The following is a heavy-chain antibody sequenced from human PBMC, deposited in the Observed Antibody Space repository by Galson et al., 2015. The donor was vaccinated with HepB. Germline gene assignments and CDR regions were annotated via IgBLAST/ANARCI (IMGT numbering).Heavy chain of an antibody. J-gene: IGHJ2*01. D-gene: IGHD6-19*01. CDR2: IIPIFGTA. V-gene: IGHV1-69*06. CDR1: GGTFSSYA. Sequence: SVKVSCKASGGTFSSYAISWVRQAPGQGLEWMGGIIPIFGTANYAQKFQGRVTITADKSTSTAYMELSSLRSEDTAVYYCASPRLTVAGNPWYFDLWGRGTLVTVSS. CDR3: ASPRLTVAGNPWYFDL.